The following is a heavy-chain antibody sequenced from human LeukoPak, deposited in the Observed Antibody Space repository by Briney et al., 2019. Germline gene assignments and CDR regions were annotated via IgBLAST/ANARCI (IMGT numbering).Heavy chain of an antibody. CDR1: GFTVSSNY. D-gene: IGHD2-15*01. V-gene: IGHV3-33*08. Sequence: PGGSLRLSCAASGFTVSSNYMSWVRQAPGKGLEWVAVIWYDGSNKYYADSVKGRFTISRDNSKNTLYLQMNSLRAEDTAVYYCARDLGYCSGGSCYPVFWGQGTLVTVSS. CDR2: IWYDGSNK. J-gene: IGHJ4*02. CDR3: ARDLGYCSGGSCYPVF.